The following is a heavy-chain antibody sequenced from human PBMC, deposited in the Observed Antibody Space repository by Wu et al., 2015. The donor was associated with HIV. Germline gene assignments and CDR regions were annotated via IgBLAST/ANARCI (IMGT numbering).Heavy chain of an antibody. CDR3: ATSLEVSGFDY. Sequence: QVQLVQSAAEVKKPGASVKVSCKASGYKFTGYYVHWVRQAPGQGLEWMGWISPISGGTHYSQKFQGRVTMTRDTSISTAYMELSRLRSDDTAVYYCATSLEVSGFDYWGQGSLVTVSS. CDR2: ISPISGGT. D-gene: IGHD3-16*01. V-gene: IGHV1-2*02. J-gene: IGHJ4*02. CDR1: GYKFTGYY.